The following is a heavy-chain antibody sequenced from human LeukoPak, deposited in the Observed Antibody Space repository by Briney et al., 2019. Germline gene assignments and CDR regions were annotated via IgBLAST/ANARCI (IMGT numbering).Heavy chain of an antibody. CDR2: IYYSGST. D-gene: IGHD3-9*01. CDR3: ARSYYDILTGYYLDY. J-gene: IGHJ4*02. Sequence: SETLSLTCTVSGGSISSSSYYWGWIRQPPGKGLEWIGSIYYSGSTYYNPSLKSRVTISVDTSKNRFSLKLSSVTAADTAVYYCARSYYDILTGYYLDYWSQGTLVTVSS. CDR1: GGSISSSSYY. V-gene: IGHV4-39*07.